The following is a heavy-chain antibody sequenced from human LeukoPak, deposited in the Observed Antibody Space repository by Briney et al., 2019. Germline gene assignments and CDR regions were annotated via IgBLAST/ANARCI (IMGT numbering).Heavy chain of an antibody. CDR3: ARDSLPYYYGSGSYYRGYYFDY. J-gene: IGHJ4*02. CDR1: GYTFTSYY. Sequence: ASVKVSCKASGYTFTSYYMHWVRRAPGQGLEWMGIINPSGGSTSYAQKFQGRVTMTRDMSTSTVYMELSSLRSEDTAVYYCARDSLPYYYGSGSYYRGYYFDYWGQGTLVTVSS. D-gene: IGHD3-10*01. CDR2: INPSGGST. V-gene: IGHV1-46*01.